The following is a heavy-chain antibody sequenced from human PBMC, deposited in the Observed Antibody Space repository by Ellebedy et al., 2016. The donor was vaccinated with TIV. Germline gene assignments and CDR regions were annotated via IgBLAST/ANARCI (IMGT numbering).Heavy chain of an antibody. CDR3: VRGDSGNQGYPIDY. V-gene: IGHV3-7*01. Sequence: GGSLRLSXAASGFTFSFYWMGWVRQAPGKGLEWVANIKQDGSEKHYADSVKGRFTISRDNSMNRLYLQMNSLRADDTAVYYCVRGDSGNQGYPIDYWGQGTLVTVSS. J-gene: IGHJ4*02. CDR2: IKQDGSEK. CDR1: GFTFSFYW. D-gene: IGHD1-26*01.